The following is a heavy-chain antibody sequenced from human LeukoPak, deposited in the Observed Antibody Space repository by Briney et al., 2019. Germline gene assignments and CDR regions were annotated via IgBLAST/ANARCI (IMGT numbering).Heavy chain of an antibody. CDR2: ISAYNGNT. J-gene: IGHJ4*02. CDR1: GYTFTSYG. Sequence: ASVKVSCKASGYTFTSYGISWVRQAPGQGLEWMGWISAYNGNTNYAQKLQGRVTMTTDTSTSTAYMELRSLRSDDTAVYYCAREDSSGWYGENYFDYWGQGTLVTVSS. D-gene: IGHD6-19*01. CDR3: AREDSSGWYGENYFDY. V-gene: IGHV1-18*01.